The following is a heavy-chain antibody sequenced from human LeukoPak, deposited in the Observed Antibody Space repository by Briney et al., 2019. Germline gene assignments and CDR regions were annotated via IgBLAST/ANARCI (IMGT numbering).Heavy chain of an antibody. Sequence: GGSLRLSCAASGFTFDDYGMSWVRQAPGKGLEWVANIKQDGSEKYYVDSVKGRFTISRDNAKNSLYLQMNSLRAEDTAVYYCAREGGYSYGTTYFDYWGQGTLVTVSS. CDR1: GFTFDDYG. D-gene: IGHD5-18*01. J-gene: IGHJ4*02. CDR2: IKQDGSEK. V-gene: IGHV3-7*01. CDR3: AREGGYSYGTTYFDY.